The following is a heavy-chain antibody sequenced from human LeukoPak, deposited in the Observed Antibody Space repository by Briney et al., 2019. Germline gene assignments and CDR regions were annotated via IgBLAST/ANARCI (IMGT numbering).Heavy chain of an antibody. Sequence: GESLQISCNGSGYKFTYYWIGWVRRLPGKGLEWMGIIYPDDSHIRYSPSFQGQVTISADKSISTAYLQWSSLKASDTAIYYCARHVSSGYYYMDVWGKGTTVTVSS. J-gene: IGHJ6*03. CDR3: ARHVSSGYYYMDV. CDR2: IYPDDSHI. V-gene: IGHV5-51*01. D-gene: IGHD5/OR15-5a*01. CDR1: GYKFTYYW.